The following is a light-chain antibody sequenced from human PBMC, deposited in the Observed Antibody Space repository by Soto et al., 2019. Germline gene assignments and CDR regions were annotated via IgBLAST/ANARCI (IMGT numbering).Light chain of an antibody. CDR1: QSISSR. V-gene: IGKV1-5*03. CDR3: QQYNSYSTWT. J-gene: IGKJ1*01. CDR2: KAS. Sequence: DIQMTQSPSTLSASLGERVTITCRASQSISSRLAWYQQKPGKAPKLLIYKASSLESGVPSRFSGSGSGTEFTLTISSLQPDDFATYYCQQYNSYSTWTFGQGTKVDI.